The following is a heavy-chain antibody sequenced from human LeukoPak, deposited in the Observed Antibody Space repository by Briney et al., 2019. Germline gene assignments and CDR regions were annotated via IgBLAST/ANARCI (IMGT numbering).Heavy chain of an antibody. D-gene: IGHD6-19*01. CDR2: IIPIFGTA. Sequence: ASVKVSCKASGGTCSSYAISWVRQAPGQGLEWMGGIIPIFGTANYAQKFQGRVTITADESTSTAYMELSSLRSEDTAVYYCARNGYSSGWDYYYFDYWGQGTLVTVSS. CDR1: GGTCSSYA. V-gene: IGHV1-69*13. CDR3: ARNGYSSGWDYYYFDY. J-gene: IGHJ4*02.